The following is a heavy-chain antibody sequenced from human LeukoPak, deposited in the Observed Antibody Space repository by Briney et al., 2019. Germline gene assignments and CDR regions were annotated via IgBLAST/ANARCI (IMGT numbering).Heavy chain of an antibody. Sequence: ASVKVSCKXSVYTFTGYYMHWVRQSPGQGLEWMGRINPNSGGTNYAQKFQGRVTMTRDTSISTAYMELSRLRSDDTAVYYCARGQPRLFGEGGNWFDPWGQGTLVTVSS. CDR2: INPNSGGT. D-gene: IGHD3-10*01. CDR1: VYTFTGYY. V-gene: IGHV1-2*06. J-gene: IGHJ5*02. CDR3: ARGQPRLFGEGGNWFDP.